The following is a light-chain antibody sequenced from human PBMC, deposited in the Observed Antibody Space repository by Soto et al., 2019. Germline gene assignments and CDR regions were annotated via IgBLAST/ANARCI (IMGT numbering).Light chain of an antibody. J-gene: IGLJ2*01. V-gene: IGLV1-44*01. CDR2: TNN. CDR1: SSNIGGNT. Sequence: QSVLTQPPSASGTPGQRVTISCSGTSSNIGGNTVNWYQHLPGTAPKLLIYTNNLRPSWAPDRFSGSKSGTSASLAISGLQSEDEADYYCAAWDDSLNGPVFGGGTKLTVL. CDR3: AAWDDSLNGPV.